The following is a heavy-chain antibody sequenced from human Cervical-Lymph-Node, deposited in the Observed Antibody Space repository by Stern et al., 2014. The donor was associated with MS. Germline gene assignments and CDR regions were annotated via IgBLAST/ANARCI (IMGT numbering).Heavy chain of an antibody. J-gene: IGHJ4*02. CDR2: ISHSGDT. CDR3: ARLSTAVDF. Sequence: QVQLQESGPGLVKPSETLSLTCAVSGGSISSRYWGWIRQPPGKGLEWIGLISHSGDTKYNPSLKSRVTISLDTSKNQLSLKVTSVTAADTAVYYCARLSTAVDFWGQGTLVTVSS. V-gene: IGHV4-59*08. CDR1: GGSISSRY.